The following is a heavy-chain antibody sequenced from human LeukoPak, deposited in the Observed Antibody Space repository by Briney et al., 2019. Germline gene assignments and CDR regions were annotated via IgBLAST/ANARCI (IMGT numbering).Heavy chain of an antibody. Sequence: GGSLRLSCAASGFTSSNYWISWVRQAPGKGLEWVANIKQDGSEKYYVDSVKGRFTISRDNAKNSLYLQMNSLRAEDTAIYYCAKPSRREEDYFDYWGQGTLVTVSS. CDR1: GFTSSNYW. CDR2: IKQDGSEK. CDR3: AKPSRREEDYFDY. J-gene: IGHJ4*02. V-gene: IGHV3-7*01.